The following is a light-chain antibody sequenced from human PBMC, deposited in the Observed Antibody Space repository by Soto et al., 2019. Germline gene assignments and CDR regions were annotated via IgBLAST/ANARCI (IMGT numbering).Light chain of an antibody. CDR3: QKFGSSPIT. Sequence: EIVLTQSPATLSLSPGERPTLSCRASQSVRSFLAWYQQKPGQAPSLPIYDASNRATGVPGRFSGSGSGTDFTLTISSLEPEDWAVYYCQKFGSSPITFGQGTRVEI. CDR1: QSVRSF. J-gene: IGKJ5*01. V-gene: IGKV3-11*01. CDR2: DAS.